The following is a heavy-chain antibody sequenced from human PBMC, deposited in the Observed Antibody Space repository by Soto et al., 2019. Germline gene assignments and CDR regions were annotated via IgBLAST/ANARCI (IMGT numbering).Heavy chain of an antibody. J-gene: IGHJ6*02. D-gene: IGHD2-21*02. V-gene: IGHV4-59*01. Sequence: SETLSLTCTVSGGSISSFYWSWIRQPPGKGLEWIGYMYNTGSTVYNPSLKSRVTISVDTSKNQFYPKVNSVTAADTAVYYCARDLWGYCGTDCYPLDVWGQGTTVTVSS. CDR1: GGSISSFY. CDR2: MYNTGST. CDR3: ARDLWGYCGTDCYPLDV.